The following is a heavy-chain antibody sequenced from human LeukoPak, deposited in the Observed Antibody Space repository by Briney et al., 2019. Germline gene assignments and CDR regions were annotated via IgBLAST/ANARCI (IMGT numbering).Heavy chain of an antibody. CDR1: GFTFSSYG. J-gene: IGHJ4*02. D-gene: IGHD6-19*01. CDR2: ISYDGSNK. V-gene: IGHV3-30*18. Sequence: GGSLRLSCAASGFTFSSYGMPWVRQAPGKGLEWVAVISYDGSNKYYADSVKGRFTISRDNSKNTLYLQMNSLRAEDTAVYYCAKGPPYSSGRINFDYWGQGTLVTVSS. CDR3: AKGPPYSSGRINFDY.